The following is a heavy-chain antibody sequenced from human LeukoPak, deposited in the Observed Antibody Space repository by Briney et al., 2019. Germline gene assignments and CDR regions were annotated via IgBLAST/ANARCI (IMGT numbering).Heavy chain of an antibody. V-gene: IGHV1-3*01. Sequence: ASVKVSCKASGYTFTSYAMHWVRQAPGQRLEWMGWINAGNGNTKYSQKFQGRVTITRDTSASTAYMELSSLRSEDTAVYYCARSAAGTPRVFIYWGQGTLVTVSS. CDR1: GYTFTSYA. J-gene: IGHJ4*02. CDR2: INAGNGNT. CDR3: ARSAAGTPRVFIY. D-gene: IGHD6-13*01.